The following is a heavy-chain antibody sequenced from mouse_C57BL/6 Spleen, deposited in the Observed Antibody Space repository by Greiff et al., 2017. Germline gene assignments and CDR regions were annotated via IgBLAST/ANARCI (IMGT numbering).Heavy chain of an antibody. CDR2: INPSNGGT. CDR3: ARGTTVVATSYFDY. D-gene: IGHD1-1*01. J-gene: IGHJ2*01. V-gene: IGHV1-53*01. CDR1: GYTFTSYW. Sequence: QVQLQQPGTELVKPGASVKLSCKASGYTFTSYWMHWVKQRPGQGLEWIGNINPSNGGTNYNEKFKSKATLTVDKSTSTAYMQLSSLTSEDSAVYYCARGTTVVATSYFDYWGQGTTLTVSS.